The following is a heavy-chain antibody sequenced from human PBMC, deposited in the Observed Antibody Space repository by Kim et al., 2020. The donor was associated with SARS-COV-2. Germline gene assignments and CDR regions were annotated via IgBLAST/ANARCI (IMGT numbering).Heavy chain of an antibody. CDR1: GGSFSGYY. Sequence: SETLSLTCAVYGGSFSGYYWSWIRQPPGKGLEWIGEINHSGSTNYNPSLKSRVTISVDTSKNQFSLKLSSVTAADTAVYYCARGLGMIEHTFDYWGQGTLVTVSS. CDR2: INHSGST. V-gene: IGHV4-34*01. CDR3: ARGLGMIEHTFDY. D-gene: IGHD3-22*01. J-gene: IGHJ4*02.